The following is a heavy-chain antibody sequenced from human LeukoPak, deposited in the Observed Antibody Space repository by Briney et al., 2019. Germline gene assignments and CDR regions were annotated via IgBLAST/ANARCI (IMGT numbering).Heavy chain of an antibody. CDR1: GGTFSSYT. CDR2: IIPTLGIA. V-gene: IGHV1-69*02. D-gene: IGHD4-23*01. CDR3: ARAPGLTTVVMGAFDI. Sequence: ASVKVSCKASGGTFSSYTISWVRQAPGQGLEWMGRIIPTLGIANYAQKFQGRVTITADKSTSTAYMELSSLRSEDTAVYYCARAPGLTTVVMGAFDIWGQGTMVTVSS. J-gene: IGHJ3*02.